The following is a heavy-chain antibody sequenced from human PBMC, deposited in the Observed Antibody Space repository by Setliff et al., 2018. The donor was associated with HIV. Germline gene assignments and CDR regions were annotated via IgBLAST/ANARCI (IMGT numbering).Heavy chain of an antibody. CDR3: ARGGLGVVGAIDY. D-gene: IGHD2-15*01. Sequence: SETLSLTCAVYGGSFSGYYWTWIRQPPGRGLEWIGEIIHSGGTNYNRSLKSRVTISVDTSKNQFSLNLRSVTAADTAVYYCARGGLGVVGAIDYWSRGTLVTVSS. CDR2: IIHSGGT. V-gene: IGHV4-34*01. CDR1: GGSFSGYY. J-gene: IGHJ4*02.